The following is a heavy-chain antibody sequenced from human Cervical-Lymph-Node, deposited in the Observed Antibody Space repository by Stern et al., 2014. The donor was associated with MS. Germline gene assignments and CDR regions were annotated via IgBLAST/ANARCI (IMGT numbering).Heavy chain of an antibody. V-gene: IGHV3-21*01. J-gene: IGHJ4*02. D-gene: IGHD3-22*01. CDR3: ARAQYYYHSSGLDY. CDR2: ISSSSSYI. Sequence: EVQLVQSGGGLVKPGGSLRLSCAASGFTFSSYSMNWVRQAPGKGLEWASSISSSSSYIYYADSVKGRFTIARDNAKNSLYLQMNSLRAEDTAVYYCARAQYYYHSSGLDYWGQGTLVTVSS. CDR1: GFTFSSYS.